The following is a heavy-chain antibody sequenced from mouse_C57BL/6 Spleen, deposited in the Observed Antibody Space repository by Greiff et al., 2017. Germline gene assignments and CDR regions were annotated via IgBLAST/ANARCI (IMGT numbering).Heavy chain of an antibody. CDR3: SRSSGYYFDY. CDR2: ISSGSSTI. CDR1: GFTFSDYG. V-gene: IGHV5-17*01. J-gene: IGHJ2*01. D-gene: IGHD3-2*02. Sequence: EVKLMESGGGLVKPGGSLKLSCAASGFTFSDYGMHWVRQAPEKGLEWVAYISSGSSTIYYADTVKGRFTISRDNDKNPLFLQMTSLRSEDAAIYYCSRSSGYYFDYWGQGTTLTVSS.